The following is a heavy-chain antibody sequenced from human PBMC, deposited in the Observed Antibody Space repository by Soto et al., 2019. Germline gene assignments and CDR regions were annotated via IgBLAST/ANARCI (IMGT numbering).Heavy chain of an antibody. CDR2: IYYSGST. V-gene: IGHV4-39*01. J-gene: IGHJ4*02. CDR1: GGSISSSSYY. CDR3: ARLRVVPAAMIFDY. D-gene: IGHD2-2*01. Sequence: SETLSLTCTVSGGSISSSSYYWGWIRQPPGKGLEWIGSIYYSGSTYYNPSLKSRVTISVDTSKNQFSLKLSSVTAADTAVYYCARLRVVPAAMIFDYWGQGTLVTVSS.